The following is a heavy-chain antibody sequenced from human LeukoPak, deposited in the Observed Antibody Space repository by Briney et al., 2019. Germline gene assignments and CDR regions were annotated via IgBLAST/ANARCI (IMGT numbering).Heavy chain of an antibody. CDR3: AREAIVVVPAARSYYYYYMDV. J-gene: IGHJ6*03. D-gene: IGHD2-2*01. V-gene: IGHV1-69*13. Sequence: SVKVSCKASGYTFTGYYMHWVRQAPGQGLEWMGGIIPIFGTANYAQKFQGRVTITADESTSTAYMELSSLRSEDTAVYYCAREAIVVVPAARSYYYYYMDVWGKGTTVTISS. CDR1: GYTFTGYY. CDR2: IIPIFGTA.